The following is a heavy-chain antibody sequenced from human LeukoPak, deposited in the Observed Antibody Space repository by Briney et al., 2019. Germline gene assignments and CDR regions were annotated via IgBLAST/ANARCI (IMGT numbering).Heavy chain of an antibody. Sequence: ASVKVSCTASGYTFTSYGISWVRQAPGQGLEWMGWISAYNGNTNYAQKLQGRVTMTTDTSTSTAYMELRSLRSDDTAVYYCARGSLGSSMASDCCPLDYWGQGTPVTVSS. CDR3: ARGSLGSSMASDCCPLDY. D-gene: IGHD2-2*01. CDR2: ISAYNGNT. V-gene: IGHV1-18*01. J-gene: IGHJ4*02. CDR1: GYTFTSYG.